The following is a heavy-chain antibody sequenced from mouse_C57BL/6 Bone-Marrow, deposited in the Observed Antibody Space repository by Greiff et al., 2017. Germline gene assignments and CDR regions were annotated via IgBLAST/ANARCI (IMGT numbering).Heavy chain of an antibody. CDR3: TLYGSSYRFAY. V-gene: IGHV14-4*01. D-gene: IGHD1-1*01. CDR2: IDPENGDT. J-gene: IGHJ3*01. CDR1: GFNIKDDY. Sequence: VQLQQSGAELVRPGASVKLSCTASGFNIKDDYMHWVKQRPEQGLEWIGWIDPENGDTEYASKFQGKATITADTSSNTAYLQLSSLTSEDTAVYYCTLYGSSYRFAYWGQGTRVTVSA.